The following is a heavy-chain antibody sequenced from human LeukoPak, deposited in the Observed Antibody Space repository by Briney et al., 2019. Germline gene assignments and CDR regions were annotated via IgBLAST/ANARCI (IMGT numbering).Heavy chain of an antibody. CDR3: ARDPPPYSGSYLYYFDY. V-gene: IGHV3-48*03. D-gene: IGHD1-26*01. J-gene: IGHJ4*02. Sequence: GGSLRLSCAASGFTFSSYEMNWVRQAPGKGLEWVSYISSSGSTIYYADSVKGRFTISRDNAKNSLYLQMNSLRAEDTAVYYCARDPPPYSGSYLYYFDYWGQGTLVTVSS. CDR2: ISSSGSTI. CDR1: GFTFSSYE.